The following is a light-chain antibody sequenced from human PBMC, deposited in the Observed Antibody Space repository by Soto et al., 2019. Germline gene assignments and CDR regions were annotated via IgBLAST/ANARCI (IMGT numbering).Light chain of an antibody. J-gene: IGKJ4*01. CDR2: DAS. CDR1: QGINSA. Sequence: AIQLTQSPSSLNASVGDRVTITCRASQGINSALAWYQQKPGKAPKLLIYDASSLESGVPSRFTGSGSGTDVTLTISSLQPEDFASYYCHQFTSYPLTFGGGTKVEIK. V-gene: IGKV1-13*02. CDR3: HQFTSYPLT.